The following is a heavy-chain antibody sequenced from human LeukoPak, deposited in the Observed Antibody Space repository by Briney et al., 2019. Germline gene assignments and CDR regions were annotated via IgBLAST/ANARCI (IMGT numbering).Heavy chain of an antibody. D-gene: IGHD3-22*01. V-gene: IGHV3-7*01. CDR1: GFTFSSYW. CDR2: IKQDGSEK. CDR3: ARDDYYDSSGPFDP. Sequence: GGSLRLSCAASGFTFSSYWMSWVRQAPGKGLEWVANIKQDGSEKYYVDSVKGRFTISRDNAKNSLYLQMNSLRAEDTAVYYCARDDYYDSSGPFDPWGQGTLVTVSS. J-gene: IGHJ5*02.